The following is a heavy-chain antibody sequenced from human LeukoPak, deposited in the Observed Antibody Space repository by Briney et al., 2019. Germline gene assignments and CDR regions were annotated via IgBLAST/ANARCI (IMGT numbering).Heavy chain of an antibody. CDR1: GFTFSSYA. V-gene: IGHV3-21*01. J-gene: IGHJ4*02. CDR2: ISSSSSYI. Sequence: NSGGSLRLSCAASGFTFSSYAMSWVRQAPGKGLEWVSSISSSSSYIYYADSVKGRFTISRDNAKYSLYLQMNSLRAEDTAVYYCASFRFSAAAAHDYWGQGTLVTVSS. CDR3: ASFRFSAAAAHDY. D-gene: IGHD6-13*01.